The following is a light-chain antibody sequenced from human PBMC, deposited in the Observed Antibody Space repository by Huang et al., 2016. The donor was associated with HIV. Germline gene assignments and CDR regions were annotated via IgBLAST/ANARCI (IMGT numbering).Light chain of an antibody. CDR1: QVISSA. Sequence: THLTQSPSSLSANVGDRVVLTCRAGQVISSALAWFPQKPGKPPRLLIHGASALETGVPGRFSGSESGTEVTLTISSLQPDDFATYFCQKYDSYPWTFGQGTKVEIK. V-gene: IGKV1-13*02. CDR3: QKYDSYPWT. CDR2: GAS. J-gene: IGKJ1*01.